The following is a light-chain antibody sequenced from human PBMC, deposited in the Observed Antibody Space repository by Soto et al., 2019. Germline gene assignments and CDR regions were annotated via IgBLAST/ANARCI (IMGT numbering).Light chain of an antibody. CDR1: SSDVGGYNY. CDR3: GSYTDRGTSVV. CDR2: DVS. Sequence: QSVLTQPASVSGSPGQSITISCTGTSSDVGGYNYVSWYQQHPEKAPKLLIYDVSNRPSGVSTRFSGSKSGYTASLTISGLQAEDEADYYCGSYTDRGTSVVCGGGTKLNVL. J-gene: IGLJ2*01. V-gene: IGLV2-14*01.